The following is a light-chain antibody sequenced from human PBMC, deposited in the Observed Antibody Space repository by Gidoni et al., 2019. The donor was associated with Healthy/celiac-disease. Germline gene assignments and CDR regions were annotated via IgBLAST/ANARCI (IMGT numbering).Light chain of an antibody. Sequence: DIQMTHPPTSLFASVEDIVSITCRASQSISSYLEWYQQKPGKAPKLLIYAASTLQSGVPSRFSGSGSGTDFTLTISSLQPEDFATYYCQQSYSTPYTFGQGTKLEIK. CDR3: QQSYSTPYT. CDR1: QSISSY. J-gene: IGKJ2*01. V-gene: IGKV1-39*01. CDR2: AAS.